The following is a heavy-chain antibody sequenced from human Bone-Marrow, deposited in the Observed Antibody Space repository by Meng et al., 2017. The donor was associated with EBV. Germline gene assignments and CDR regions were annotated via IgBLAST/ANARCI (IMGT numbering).Heavy chain of an antibody. CDR3: ARALGEDAGAPPDY. D-gene: IGHD3-10*01. Sequence: QGQLVQSGAELKKPGASVKVSCKASGYTMSTFHVHWVRQAPGQGLEWVGLVNPRNGKKNIVQKFQGRITLTSDTSRSTVYLELSNLRSDDTAIYFCARALGEDAGAPPDYWGQGTLVTVSS. CDR1: GYTMSTFH. J-gene: IGHJ4*02. CDR2: VNPRNGKK. V-gene: IGHV1-46*01.